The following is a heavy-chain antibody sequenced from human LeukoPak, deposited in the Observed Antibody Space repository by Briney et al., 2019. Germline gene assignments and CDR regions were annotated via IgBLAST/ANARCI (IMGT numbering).Heavy chain of an antibody. CDR3: GKHDSSSDF. V-gene: IGHV3-30*02. J-gene: IGHJ4*02. Sequence: PGGSLRLPCIASGFSFRTYAMHWVRQAPGKGLEWVTFISYDGSNNYYADSVKGRFTISRDNSKNTLYLQMNSLRDEDTAVYYCGKHDSSSDFWGQGTLVTVSS. CDR1: GFSFRTYA. D-gene: IGHD3-22*01. CDR2: ISYDGSNN.